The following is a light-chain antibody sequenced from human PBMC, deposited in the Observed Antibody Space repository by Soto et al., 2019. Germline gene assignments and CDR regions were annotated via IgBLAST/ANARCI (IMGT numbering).Light chain of an antibody. CDR1: QGISSY. V-gene: IGKV1-9*01. J-gene: IGKJ4*01. Sequence: DIQLTQSPSFLSASVGDRVTITCRASQGISSYLAWYQQKPGKAPKLLIYAASTLQSGVHSRFSGSGSGTEFTLTISSLQPEYVAPEYCQHLNSYPFTFGGGPKVEIK. CDR3: QHLNSYPFT. CDR2: AAS.